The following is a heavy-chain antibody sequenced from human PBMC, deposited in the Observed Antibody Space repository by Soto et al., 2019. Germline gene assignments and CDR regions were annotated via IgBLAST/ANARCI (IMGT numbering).Heavy chain of an antibody. D-gene: IGHD5-12*01. J-gene: IGHJ3*02. CDR3: ARDGNTGYDYAFNI. CDR1: GGSFSHYT. CDR2: IIPILGVA. V-gene: IGHV1-69*08. Sequence: QVQLVQSGAEVKKPGSSVKVSCKASGGSFSHYTIAWVRQAPGQGLEWMGRIIPILGVAHYAQSFQGRVTITADKSTYTAYMELTSLRSEDTAVHYCARDGNTGYDYAFNIWGQGTMVTVSS.